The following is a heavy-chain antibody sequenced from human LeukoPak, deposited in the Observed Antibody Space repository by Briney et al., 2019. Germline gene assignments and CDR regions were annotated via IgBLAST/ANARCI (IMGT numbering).Heavy chain of an antibody. V-gene: IGHV1-69*13. J-gene: IGHJ6*03. CDR3: ARALLPRYDFWRNYYYYMDV. Sequence: SVKGSCKASGGTFSSYAISWVRQAPGQGLEWMGGIIPIFGTANYAQKFQGRVTITADESTSTAYMELSSLRSEDTAVYYCARALLPRYDFWRNYYYYMDVWGKGTTVTVSS. CDR1: GGTFSSYA. CDR2: IIPIFGTA. D-gene: IGHD3-3*01.